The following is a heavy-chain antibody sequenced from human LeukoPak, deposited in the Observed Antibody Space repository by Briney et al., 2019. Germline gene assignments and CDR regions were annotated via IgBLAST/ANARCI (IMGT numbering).Heavy chain of an antibody. CDR3: ARGPKYYDILTGPYYYYYYMDV. CDR2: INHSGST. J-gene: IGHJ6*03. D-gene: IGHD3-9*01. Sequence: SETLSLTCAVYGGSFSGYYWSWIRQPPGKGLEWIGEINHSGSTNYNPSLKSRVTISVDTSKNQFSLKLSSVTAADTAVYYCARGPKYYDILTGPYYYYYYMDVWGKGTTVTVSS. CDR1: GGSFSGYY. V-gene: IGHV4-34*01.